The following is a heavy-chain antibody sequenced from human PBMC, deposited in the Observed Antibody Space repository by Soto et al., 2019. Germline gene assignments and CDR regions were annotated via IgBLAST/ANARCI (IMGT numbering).Heavy chain of an antibody. CDR2: INGDGSST. J-gene: IGHJ1*01. CDR3: ARGGAYIYGPQYD. D-gene: IGHD5-18*01. CDR1: GFSFSGYL. Sequence: EVQLVESGGGLVQPGGSLRLSCATSGFSFSGYLIHWVRQAPGQGLVWVSHINGDGSSTNYADSVKGRFTISRDYAKNTLYLQMNSLRVEDTAVYYCARGGAYIYGPQYDWGQGTLVTVSS. V-gene: IGHV3-74*01.